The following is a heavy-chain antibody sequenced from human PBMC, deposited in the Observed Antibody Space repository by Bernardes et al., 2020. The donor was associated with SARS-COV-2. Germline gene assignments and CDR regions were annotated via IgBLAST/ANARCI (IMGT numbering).Heavy chain of an antibody. J-gene: IGHJ4*02. CDR1: GGSFSGSF. Sequence: SYTLTRTCAVYGGSFSGSFWTWLRQPPGQGLEWIGEINHSGDTSYNPSLKSRVTILVDTSKNQLSLKLTSVTAADTAVYYCARGGIGDRLANWGQGTLVTVSS. D-gene: IGHD6-6*01. CDR3: ARGGIGDRLAN. CDR2: INHSGDT. V-gene: IGHV4-34*01.